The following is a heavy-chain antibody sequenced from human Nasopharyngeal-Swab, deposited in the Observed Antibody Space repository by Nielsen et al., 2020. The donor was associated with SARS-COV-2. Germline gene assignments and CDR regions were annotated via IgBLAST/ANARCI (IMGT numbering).Heavy chain of an antibody. CDR3: ATLPVSPYYFEN. J-gene: IGHJ4*02. CDR1: GGSISSPNW. V-gene: IGHV4-4*02. CDR2: ISHSGLT. Sequence: SETLSLTCAVSGGSISSPNWWNWVRQPPGKGLEWIGEISHSGLTNYNPSLKSPVTISIDNSKNQFSLRLNSMTAADTAVYYCATLPVSPYYFENWGQGLLVTVSS.